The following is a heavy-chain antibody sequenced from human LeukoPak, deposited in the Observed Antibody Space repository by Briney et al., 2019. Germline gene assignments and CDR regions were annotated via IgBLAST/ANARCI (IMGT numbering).Heavy chain of an antibody. D-gene: IGHD1-1*01. J-gene: IGHJ4*02. Sequence: ASVKVSCKASGYTFTSYDINWVRQATGHGLKWMGWMNPNIGNTGYAQKFQGRVTMTRNTSISTAYMELSSLRSEDTAVYYCARGVRNGYYFDYWGQGTLVTVSS. CDR3: ARGVRNGYYFDY. V-gene: IGHV1-8*01. CDR1: GYTFTSYD. CDR2: MNPNIGNT.